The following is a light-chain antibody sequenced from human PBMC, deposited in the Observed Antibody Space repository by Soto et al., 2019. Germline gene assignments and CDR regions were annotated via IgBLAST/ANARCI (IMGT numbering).Light chain of an antibody. J-gene: IGKJ1*01. CDR1: QSVSSSY. V-gene: IGKV3-20*01. Sequence: EIVLTQSPGTLSLSPGESATLSCRASQSVSSSYLAWYQQTPGQAPRLLIYGASSRATGIPDRFSGSGSGTDFTLTISRLEAEDFAVYYCQQYGSSAWTFGQGTKVEIK. CDR3: QQYGSSAWT. CDR2: GAS.